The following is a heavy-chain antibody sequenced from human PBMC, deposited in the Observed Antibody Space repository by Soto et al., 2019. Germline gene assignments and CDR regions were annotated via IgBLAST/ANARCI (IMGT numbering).Heavy chain of an antibody. J-gene: IGHJ5*02. Sequence: GASVKVSCKASGYTFTSYDINWVRQATGQGLEWMGWMNPNSGNTGYAQKFQGRVTMTRNTSISTAYMELSSLRSEDTAVYYCARGFLGYCIGTSCYRGGNWFDPWGQGTLVTVSS. D-gene: IGHD2-2*02. V-gene: IGHV1-8*01. CDR1: GYTFTSYD. CDR3: ARGFLGYCIGTSCYRGGNWFDP. CDR2: MNPNSGNT.